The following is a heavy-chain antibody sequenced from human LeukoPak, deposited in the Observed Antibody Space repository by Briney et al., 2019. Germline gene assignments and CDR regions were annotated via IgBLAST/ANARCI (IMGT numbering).Heavy chain of an antibody. V-gene: IGHV4-34*01. CDR1: GGSCDDYY. D-gene: IGHD5-24*01. CDR3: ARGRDRAKAGDL. CDR2: IHPHGIF. Sequence: PSETLSLTCAVYGGSCDDYYFSWIRQPPGKGLEWIGEIHPHGIFYYNSSLVSRFTISIDTSKTQFSLRLTSVTAADAAFYYCARGRDRAKAGDLWGQGSLVTVSS. J-gene: IGHJ5*02.